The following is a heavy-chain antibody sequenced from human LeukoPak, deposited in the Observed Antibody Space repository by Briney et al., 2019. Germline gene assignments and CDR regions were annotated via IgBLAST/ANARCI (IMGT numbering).Heavy chain of an antibody. V-gene: IGHV1-46*01. Sequence: ASVKVSCKASGYTFTSYYMHWVRQAPGQGLEWMGIINPSGGSTSYAQKFQGRVTMTRDTSTSTAYMELRSLRSDDTAVYYCARAPRKRYFDWLSAPYDAFDIWGQGTMVTVSS. CDR1: GYTFTSYY. CDR2: INPSGGST. CDR3: ARAPRKRYFDWLSAPYDAFDI. D-gene: IGHD3-9*01. J-gene: IGHJ3*02.